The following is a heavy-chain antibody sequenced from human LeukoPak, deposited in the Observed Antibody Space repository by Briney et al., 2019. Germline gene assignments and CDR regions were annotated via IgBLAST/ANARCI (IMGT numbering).Heavy chain of an antibody. D-gene: IGHD6-13*01. J-gene: IGHJ4*02. V-gene: IGHV3-33*01. CDR2: IWYDGSNK. Sequence: GGSLRLSCAASGFTVSSYGMNWVRQARGKGLEWVAVIWYDGSNKYYADSVKGRFTISRDNSKNTLYLQMNSLRAEDTAVYYCAREGIAAAGTFDYWGQGTLVTVSS. CDR1: GFTVSSYG. CDR3: AREGIAAAGTFDY.